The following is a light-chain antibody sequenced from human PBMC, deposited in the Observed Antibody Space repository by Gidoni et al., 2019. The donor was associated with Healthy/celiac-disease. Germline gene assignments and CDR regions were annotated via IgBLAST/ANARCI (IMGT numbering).Light chain of an antibody. Sequence: IVLTPSPATLSLSPWESATLSCGASQSVSSSYLAWYQQKPGLAPRLLIYDASSRAPGIPDRFSGSGSGTDFTLTISRLEPEDFEVYYCQQYGSSPVFGGGTKVEIK. V-gene: IGKV3D-20*01. CDR2: DAS. CDR1: QSVSSSY. J-gene: IGKJ4*01. CDR3: QQYGSSPV.